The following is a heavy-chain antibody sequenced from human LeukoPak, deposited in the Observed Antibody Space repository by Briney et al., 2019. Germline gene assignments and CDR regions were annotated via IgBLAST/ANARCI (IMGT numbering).Heavy chain of an antibody. CDR1: GFTFSSYE. Sequence: GGSLRLSCAASGFTFSSYEMNWVRLAPGKGLEWVSYISESGSAIYYADSVKGRFTISRDNARNSLYLQMNSLRAEDTAVYYCARGYSNYGYAFDIWGQGTMVTVSS. J-gene: IGHJ3*02. D-gene: IGHD4-11*01. V-gene: IGHV3-48*03. CDR3: ARGYSNYGYAFDI. CDR2: ISESGSAI.